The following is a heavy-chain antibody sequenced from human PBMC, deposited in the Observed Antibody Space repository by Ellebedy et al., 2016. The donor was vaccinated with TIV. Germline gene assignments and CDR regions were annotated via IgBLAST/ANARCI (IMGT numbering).Heavy chain of an antibody. D-gene: IGHD1-26*01. CDR2: IYYSGST. Sequence: MPGGSLRLSCTVSAGSISNYHWSWLRQPPGKGLEWIGYIYYSGSTTYNPSLKSRLTLSLDTSKNQFSLKLSSVTAADTAVYYCAGDVNSGSYRFDYWGQGTLVTVSS. CDR1: AGSISNYH. V-gene: IGHV4-59*01. J-gene: IGHJ4*02. CDR3: AGDVNSGSYRFDY.